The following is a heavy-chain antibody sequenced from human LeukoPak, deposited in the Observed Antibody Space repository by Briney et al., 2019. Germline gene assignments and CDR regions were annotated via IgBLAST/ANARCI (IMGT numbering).Heavy chain of an antibody. J-gene: IGHJ4*02. V-gene: IGHV3-11*05. CDR1: GFIFSDFY. Sequence: GGSLRLSCEASGFIFSDFYMTWLRQAPGKGLEWVSYSSGSSSDINYADSVKGRFTISRDNAENSLYLQMNSLRAEDTGMYYCTRDPRLVDYWGQGTLVTVSS. CDR2: SSGSSSDI. CDR3: TRDPRLVDY.